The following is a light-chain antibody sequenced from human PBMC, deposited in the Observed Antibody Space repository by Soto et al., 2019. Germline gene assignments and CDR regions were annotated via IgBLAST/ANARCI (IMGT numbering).Light chain of an antibody. CDR3: QQYMNYAT. CDR2: DAS. V-gene: IGKV1-5*01. J-gene: IGKJ1*01. CDR1: QSISNW. Sequence: DIRMTQSPSTLSASVGDRVTFTCRASQSISNWLAWYQQKPGKAPKLLIYDASSLQSVVPSGFSGSGSGTEFTLTLVFLQADDFATYYCQQYMNYATFGQGTKVEIK.